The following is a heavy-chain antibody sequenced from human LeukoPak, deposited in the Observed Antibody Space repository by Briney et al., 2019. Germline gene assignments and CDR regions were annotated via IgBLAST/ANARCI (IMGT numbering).Heavy chain of an antibody. J-gene: IGHJ4*02. V-gene: IGHV3-30-3*01. CDR2: ISYDGSNK. Sequence: GRSLRLYCAASGFTFSSYAMHWVRQAPGRGLEWVAVISYDGSNKYYADSVKGRFTISRDNSKNTLYLQMNSLRAEDTAVYYCARGRIRGVIPYYFDYWGQGTLVTVSS. CDR1: GFTFSSYA. D-gene: IGHD3-10*01. CDR3: ARGRIRGVIPYYFDY.